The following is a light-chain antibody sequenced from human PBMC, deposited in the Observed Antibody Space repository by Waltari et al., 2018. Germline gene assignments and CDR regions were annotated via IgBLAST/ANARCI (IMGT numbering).Light chain of an antibody. J-gene: IGKJ2*01. CDR3: QQSYSTPPT. V-gene: IGKV1-39*01. Sequence: DIQMTQSPSSLSASVGDRVTITCRASQSISSYLHWYQQKPGKAPKLLIYSASSLQSGVPSRFSGSGSGTDFTLTISSLQPEEFATYYCQQSYSTPPTFGQGTKLEIK. CDR2: SAS. CDR1: QSISSY.